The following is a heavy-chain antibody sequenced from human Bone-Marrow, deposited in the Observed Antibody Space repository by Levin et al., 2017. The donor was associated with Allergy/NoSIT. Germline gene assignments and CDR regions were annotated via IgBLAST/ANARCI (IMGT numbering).Heavy chain of an antibody. Sequence: GGSLRLSSAASGILFSSYDMNWVRQAPGKGLEWVSSISAGGNYIYYADSVKGRFTISRDNAKNSLFLQMNSLRAEDTAVYYCASWAMYHYDRSAFDYFYYAMDVWGQGTTVTVSS. V-gene: IGHV3-21*01. CDR2: ISAGGNYI. J-gene: IGHJ6*02. CDR3: ASWAMYHYDRSAFDYFYYAMDV. D-gene: IGHD3-22*01. CDR1: GILFSSYD.